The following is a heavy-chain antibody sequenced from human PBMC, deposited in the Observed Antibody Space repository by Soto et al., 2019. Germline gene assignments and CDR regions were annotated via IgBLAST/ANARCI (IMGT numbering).Heavy chain of an antibody. CDR3: AKDFYAEYTSSYGYFDY. J-gene: IGHJ4*02. CDR2: ISAYNGNT. V-gene: IGHV1-18*01. CDR1: GYTFTSYG. D-gene: IGHD6-6*01. Sequence: ASVKVSCKASGYTFTSYGISWVRQAPGQGLEWMGWISAYNGNTNYAQKLQGRVTMTTDTSTSTAYMELRSLRSDDTALYYCAKDFYAEYTSSYGYFDYWGQGALVTVSS.